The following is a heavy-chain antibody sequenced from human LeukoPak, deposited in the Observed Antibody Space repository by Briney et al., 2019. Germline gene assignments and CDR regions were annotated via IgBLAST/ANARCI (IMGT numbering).Heavy chain of an antibody. CDR1: GDSISSSTYY. J-gene: IGHJ4*02. Sequence: PSENLSLTCTVSGDSISSSTYYWAWIRQPPGKGLEWIGSFSYGGNTYYKSSLKSRLTISVDTSKNQFSLKLSSVTAADTSVYYCARHVHSGWYWVYWGQGTLVTVSS. V-gene: IGHV4-39*01. CDR2: FSYGGNT. CDR3: ARHVHSGWYWVY. D-gene: IGHD6-19*01.